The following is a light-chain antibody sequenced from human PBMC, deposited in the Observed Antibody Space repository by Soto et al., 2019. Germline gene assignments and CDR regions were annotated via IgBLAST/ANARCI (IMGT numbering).Light chain of an antibody. CDR1: VGHINYA. CDR2: VNCDASH. J-gene: IGLJ2*01. Sequence: QLVLIKSPSASASLRASVKLTCTLNVGHINYAIACHQQHPQIGPLFLMTVNCDASHKKGDGIPDRFSGSRSGAALYLTISSRKSEDEAVYYCQTWGSGIHVVFGGGTK. V-gene: IGLV4-69*01. CDR3: QTWGSGIHVV.